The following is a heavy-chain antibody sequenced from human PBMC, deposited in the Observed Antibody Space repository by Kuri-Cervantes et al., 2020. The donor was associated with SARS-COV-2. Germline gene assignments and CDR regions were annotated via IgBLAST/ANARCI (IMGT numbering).Heavy chain of an antibody. V-gene: IGHV3-30-3*01. CDR2: ISYDGSNK. CDR3: AREGNMVYAPHRRDYYYYGMDV. Sequence: GESLKISCAASGFTFSSYAMHWVRQAPDKGLEWVAVISYDGSNKYYADSVKGRFTISRDNSKNTLYLQMNSLRAEDTAVYYCAREGNMVYAPHRRDYYYYGMDVWGQGTTVTVSS. J-gene: IGHJ6*02. D-gene: IGHD2-8*01. CDR1: GFTFSSYA.